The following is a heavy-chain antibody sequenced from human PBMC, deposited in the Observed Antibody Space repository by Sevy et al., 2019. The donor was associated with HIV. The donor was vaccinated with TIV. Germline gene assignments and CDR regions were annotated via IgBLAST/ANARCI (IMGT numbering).Heavy chain of an antibody. Sequence: GGSLRLSCTASGFTFTDYAMNWVRQSPGKGLEWVAFFKRKADGGTLDHAASVKGRFTISRDDSKNIAYLQMNDLKTEDTGVYYRTRWKGAQSVFDYWGQGALVTVSS. CDR1: GFTFTDYA. CDR2: FKRKADGGTL. V-gene: IGHV3-49*04. D-gene: IGHD1-1*01. J-gene: IGHJ4*02. CDR3: TRWKGAQSVFDY.